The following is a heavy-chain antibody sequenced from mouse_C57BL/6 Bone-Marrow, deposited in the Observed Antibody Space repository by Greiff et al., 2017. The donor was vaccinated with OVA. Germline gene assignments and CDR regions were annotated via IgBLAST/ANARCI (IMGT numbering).Heavy chain of an antibody. CDR3: ASNGGAY. V-gene: IGHV2-2*01. J-gene: IGHJ3*01. CDR1: GFSLTSYG. Sequence: VQLQQSGPGLVQPSQSLSITCTVSGFSLTSYGVHWVRQSPGKGLEWLGVIWSGGSTDYNAAFISRLSISKDNSKSQVFFKMNSLQADDTAIYYCASNGGAYWGQGTLVTVSA. CDR2: IWSGGST.